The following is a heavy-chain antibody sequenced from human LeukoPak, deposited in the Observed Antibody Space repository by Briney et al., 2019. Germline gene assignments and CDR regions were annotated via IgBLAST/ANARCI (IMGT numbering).Heavy chain of an antibody. CDR2: ISYDGSNK. CDR3: AKDQRPRPFYSSFDY. Sequence: GGSLRLSCAASGFTFSSYGMHWVRQAPGKGLEWVAVISYDGSNKYYADSVKGRFTISRDNSKNTLYLQMNSLRAEDTAVYYCAKDQRPRPFYSSFDYWGQGTLVTVSS. V-gene: IGHV3-30*18. D-gene: IGHD6-19*01. J-gene: IGHJ4*02. CDR1: GFTFSSYG.